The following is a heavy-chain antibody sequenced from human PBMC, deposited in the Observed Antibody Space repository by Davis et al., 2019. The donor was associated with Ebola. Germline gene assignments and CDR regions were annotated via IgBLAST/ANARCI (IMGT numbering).Heavy chain of an antibody. CDR2: IYYSGIT. D-gene: IGHD3-22*01. V-gene: IGHV4-39*01. Sequence: GSLRLSCTVSGGSIISSSSYWGWLRQPPGKGLEWTGSIYYSGITYYNPSLKSRVTISVDTSKNQFSQKLSSVTAADTAVYYCARGLTYYYDSSSYYWGQGTLVTVSS. CDR1: GGSIISSSSY. J-gene: IGHJ4*02. CDR3: ARGLTYYYDSSSYY.